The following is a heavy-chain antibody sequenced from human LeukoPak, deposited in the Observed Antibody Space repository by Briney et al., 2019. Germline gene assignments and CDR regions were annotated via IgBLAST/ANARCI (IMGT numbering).Heavy chain of an antibody. CDR1: GFTFSSYG. Sequence: PGGSLRLSCAASGFTFSSYGMHWVRQAPGKGLEGVAFIRYDGSNKYYADSVKGRFTISRDNSKNTLYLQMNSLRAEDTAVYYCAKDLFVGFGELLTFFDYWGQGTLVTVSS. J-gene: IGHJ4*02. CDR2: IRYDGSNK. CDR3: AKDLFVGFGELLTFFDY. D-gene: IGHD3-10*01. V-gene: IGHV3-30*02.